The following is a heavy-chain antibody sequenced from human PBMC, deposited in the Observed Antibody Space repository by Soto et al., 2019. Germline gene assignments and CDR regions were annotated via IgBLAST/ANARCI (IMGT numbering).Heavy chain of an antibody. J-gene: IGHJ4*02. CDR1: GYTFTSYG. CDR3: ARGAGITIFGVVIPDY. V-gene: IGHV1-18*01. D-gene: IGHD3-3*01. CDR2: ISAYNGNT. Sequence: GASVKVSCKASGYTFTSYGISWVRQAPGQGLEWMGWISAYNGNTNYAQKLQGRVTMTTDTSTSTAYMELRSLRSDDTAVYYCARGAGITIFGVVIPDYWGQGTLVTVSS.